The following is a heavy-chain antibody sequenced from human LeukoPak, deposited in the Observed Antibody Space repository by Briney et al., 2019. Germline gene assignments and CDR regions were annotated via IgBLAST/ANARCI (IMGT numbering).Heavy chain of an antibody. Sequence: ASVTVSCKASGYTFTVYYMHWVRQAPGQGLEWMGWINPNSGGTNYAQKFQGRVTMTRDTSISTAYMELSRLRSDDTAVYYCARELYYYDSSGTSNWFDPWGQGTLVTVSS. CDR2: INPNSGGT. CDR3: ARELYYYDSSGTSNWFDP. V-gene: IGHV1-2*02. J-gene: IGHJ5*02. D-gene: IGHD3-22*01. CDR1: GYTFTVYY.